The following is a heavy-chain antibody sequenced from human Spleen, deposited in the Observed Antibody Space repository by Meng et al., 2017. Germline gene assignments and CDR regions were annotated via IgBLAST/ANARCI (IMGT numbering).Heavy chain of an antibody. CDR1: GFTFDEYA. V-gene: IGHV3-9*01. J-gene: IGHJ4*02. Sequence: SLKISCAASGFTFDEYAMHWVRQVPGKGLEWVSGISWNSVTIGYADSVKGRVTISRDNAKNSLYLQMNSLRAEDTALYYCAKDISGSYYRYYFDYWGQGTLVTVSS. D-gene: IGHD1-26*01. CDR3: AKDISGSYYRYYFDY. CDR2: ISWNSVTI.